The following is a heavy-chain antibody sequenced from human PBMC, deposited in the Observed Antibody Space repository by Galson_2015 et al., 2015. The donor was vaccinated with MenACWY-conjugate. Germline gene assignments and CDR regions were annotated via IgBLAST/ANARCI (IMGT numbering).Heavy chain of an antibody. D-gene: IGHD6-6*01. V-gene: IGHV5-51*01. J-gene: IGHJ4*02. CDR2: IYPGDSDT. CDR3: ARQGFGSSSLDY. CDR1: GSTFTRNW. Sequence: QSGAEVKKPGESLTISCTGSGSTFTRNWIGWVRQMPGKGLEWMGIIYPGDSDTRYTPSFQGHVTISADKSINTAYLQWGSLEASDTAMYYCARQGFGSSSLDYWGQGTLVTVSS.